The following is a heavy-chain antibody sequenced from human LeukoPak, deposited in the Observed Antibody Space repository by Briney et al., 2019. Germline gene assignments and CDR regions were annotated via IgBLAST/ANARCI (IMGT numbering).Heavy chain of an antibody. Sequence: GGTLRLSCEASGVAFRNYVIHWVRHAPGKGLEWVALTSSDLNVKLYADSVKGRFTISRDNSRSTLYLQMNSLRPEDTAIYYCAREGYYGSGSPPSLYFDYWGQGTLVTVSS. D-gene: IGHD3-10*01. CDR2: TSSDLNVK. V-gene: IGHV3-30*03. CDR1: GVAFRNYV. J-gene: IGHJ4*02. CDR3: AREGYYGSGSPPSLYFDY.